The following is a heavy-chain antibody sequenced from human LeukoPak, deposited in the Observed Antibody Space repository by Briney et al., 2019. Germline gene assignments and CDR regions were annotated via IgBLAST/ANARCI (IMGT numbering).Heavy chain of an antibody. J-gene: IGHJ4*02. V-gene: IGHV5-51*01. CDR1: GSSFPSHY. CDR3: ARASSNHSDF. CDR2: IYPGDSDT. Sequence: GESLKISCEGSGSSFPSHYIAWVRQMPGKGLEWMGIIYPGDSDTTYRPSFQGQVTISADKSINTAYVQWSSLKASDTAIYYCARASSNHSDFWGQGTLVTGSS.